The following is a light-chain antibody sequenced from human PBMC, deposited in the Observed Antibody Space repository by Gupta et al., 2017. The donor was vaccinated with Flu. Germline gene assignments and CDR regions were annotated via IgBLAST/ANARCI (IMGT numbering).Light chain of an antibody. CDR3: AAWDSSLSVGV. CDR1: SNNVGNQG. J-gene: IGLJ3*02. CDR2: RDN. V-gene: IGLV10-54*04. Sequence: AGLTQPPSVSKGLRQTATLTCTGNSNNVGNQGAAWLQHHQGHPPKVLFARDNSRPSGISERFSASRSGNTASLTIAGLQPEDEADYYCAAWDSSLSVGVFGGGTKLTVL.